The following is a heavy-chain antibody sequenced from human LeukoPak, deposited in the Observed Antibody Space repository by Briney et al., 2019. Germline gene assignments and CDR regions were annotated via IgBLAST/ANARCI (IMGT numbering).Heavy chain of an antibody. CDR1: GFTFSSYG. CDR3: AKDRVDYSKGVFDY. J-gene: IGHJ4*02. Sequence: PGGSLRLSCAASGFTFSSYGMHWVRQAPGKGLEWVSAISGSGGSTYYADSVKGRFTIPRDNSKNTLYLQMNSLRAEDTAVYYCAKDRVDYSKGVFDYWGQGTLVTVSS. V-gene: IGHV3-23*01. CDR2: ISGSGGST. D-gene: IGHD4-11*01.